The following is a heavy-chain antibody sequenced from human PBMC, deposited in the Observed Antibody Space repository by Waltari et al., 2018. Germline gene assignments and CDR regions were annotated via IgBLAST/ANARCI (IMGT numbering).Heavy chain of an antibody. Sequence: EVQLVQSGAEVKKPGATVKLSCKASGYTFTDYYIPWVQQAPGKGLEWMGRVDPEDGETIYAEKFQGRVTITADTSTDTAYMELSSLRSEDTAVYYCATRGVEWELRSWGQGTLVTVSS. CDR3: ATRGVEWELRS. V-gene: IGHV1-69-2*01. CDR1: GYTFTDYY. CDR2: VDPEDGET. J-gene: IGHJ4*02. D-gene: IGHD1-26*01.